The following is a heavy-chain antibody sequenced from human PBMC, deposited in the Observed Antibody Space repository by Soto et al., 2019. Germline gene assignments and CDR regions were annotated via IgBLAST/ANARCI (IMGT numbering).Heavy chain of an antibody. CDR3: AKITIVAMVAGLGFDY. Sequence: EVQLLESGGGLVQPGGSLRLSCAASGFTFSSYAMSWVRQAPGKGLEWVSAISGSGGSTYYADSVKGRFTISRDNSKNTLYLQMNSLRAEDTAVYYCAKITIVAMVAGLGFDYWGQGTMVTVSS. J-gene: IGHJ4*02. V-gene: IGHV3-23*01. D-gene: IGHD5-18*01. CDR2: ISGSGGST. CDR1: GFTFSSYA.